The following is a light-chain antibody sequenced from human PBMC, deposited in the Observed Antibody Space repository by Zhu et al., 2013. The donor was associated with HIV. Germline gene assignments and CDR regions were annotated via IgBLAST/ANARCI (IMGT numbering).Light chain of an antibody. Sequence: QSALTQPPSASGSPGQSITVSCTGTSSDVATYNYVSWFQQHPGKAPKLMIYEVNKRPSGVPDRFSGSKSGNTASLTISGLQAEDEADYYCSSYTSSSTLWVFGGGTKLTVL. CDR2: EVN. V-gene: IGLV2-14*01. CDR1: SSDVATYNY. CDR3: SSYTSSSTLWV. J-gene: IGLJ3*02.